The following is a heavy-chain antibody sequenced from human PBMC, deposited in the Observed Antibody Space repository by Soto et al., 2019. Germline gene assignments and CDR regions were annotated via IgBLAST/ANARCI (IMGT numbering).Heavy chain of an antibody. CDR1: GFTFSSYA. CDR3: AKEGRGEDIVVVPAAIPGDWFDP. Sequence: PGGSLRLSCAASGFTFSSYAMSWVRQAPGKGLEWVSAISGSGGSTYYADSVKGRFTISRDNSKNTLYLQMNSLRAEDTAVYYCAKEGRGEDIVVVPAAIPGDWFDPWGQGTLVTVSS. V-gene: IGHV3-23*01. D-gene: IGHD2-2*02. J-gene: IGHJ5*02. CDR2: ISGSGGST.